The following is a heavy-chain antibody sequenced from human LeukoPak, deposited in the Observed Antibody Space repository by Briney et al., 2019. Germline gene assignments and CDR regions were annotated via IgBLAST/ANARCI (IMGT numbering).Heavy chain of an antibody. CDR1: GYTFTSYY. Sequence: ASVKVSCKASGYTFTSYYMHWVRQAPGQGLEWMGWMNPNSGHTVYAPKFQGRVSMTRDISMNTAYMDLSSLRSEDTAVYYCARVDGTFSFFGTFDPWGQGTLVTVSS. J-gene: IGHJ5*02. CDR2: MNPNSGHT. V-gene: IGHV1-8*02. D-gene: IGHD3-16*01. CDR3: ARVDGTFSFFGTFDP.